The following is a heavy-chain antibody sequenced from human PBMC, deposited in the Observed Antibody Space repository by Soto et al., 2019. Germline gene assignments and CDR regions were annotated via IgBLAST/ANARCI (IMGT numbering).Heavy chain of an antibody. D-gene: IGHD2-15*01. CDR2: ISGSGGST. CDR3: AKDQGFAVVSATVFDY. Sequence: GGSLRLSCAASGFTFSSYAMSWVRQAPGKGLEWVSAISGSGGSTYYADSVKGRFTISRDNSKNTLYLQMNSLRAEDTAVYYCAKDQGFAVVSATVFDYSGQGTLVTVS. CDR1: GFTFSSYA. J-gene: IGHJ4*02. V-gene: IGHV3-23*01.